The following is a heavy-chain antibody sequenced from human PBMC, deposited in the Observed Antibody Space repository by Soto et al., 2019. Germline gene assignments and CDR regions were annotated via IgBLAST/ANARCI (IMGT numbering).Heavy chain of an antibody. V-gene: IGHV3-48*02. CDR1: GFTLRGYN. CDR2: INVGSTPI. J-gene: IGHJ5*02. Sequence: EVLLVESGGGLVQPGGSLRLSCVASGFTLRGYNMDWVRQAPGKGLEWVSHINVGSTPIYYADSVKGRFIVSRDDAKNSLYLQMNSLRDEDTAVYYCASGCTNAGCWLVTWGQGILVTVSS. D-gene: IGHD2-8*01. CDR3: ASGCTNAGCWLVT.